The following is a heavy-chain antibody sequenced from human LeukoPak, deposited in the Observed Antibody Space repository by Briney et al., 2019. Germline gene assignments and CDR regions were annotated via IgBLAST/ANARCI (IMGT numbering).Heavy chain of an antibody. J-gene: IGHJ5*02. CDR3: ARAPHGSGSYGWFDP. V-gene: IGHV3-30*03. Sequence: PGRSLRLSCAASGFTFSSYGMHWVRQAPGKGLEWVAVISYDGSNKYYADSVKGRFTISRDNSKNTLYLQMNSLRAEDTAVYYCARAPHGSGSYGWFDPWGQGTLVTVSS. CDR2: ISYDGSNK. CDR1: GFTFSSYG. D-gene: IGHD3-10*01.